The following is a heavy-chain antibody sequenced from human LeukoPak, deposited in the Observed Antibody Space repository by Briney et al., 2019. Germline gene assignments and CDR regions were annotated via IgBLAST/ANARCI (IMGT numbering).Heavy chain of an antibody. V-gene: IGHV3-21*04. Sequence: PGGSLRLSCAASGFTFSSYSMNWVRQAPGKGLEWVSSISSSSSYIYYADSVKGRFTISRDNAKNSLYLQMNSLRAEDTAVYYCAKLVGATIVDYFDYWGQGTLVTVSS. D-gene: IGHD1-26*01. CDR3: AKLVGATIVDYFDY. CDR2: ISSSSSYI. CDR1: GFTFSSYS. J-gene: IGHJ4*02.